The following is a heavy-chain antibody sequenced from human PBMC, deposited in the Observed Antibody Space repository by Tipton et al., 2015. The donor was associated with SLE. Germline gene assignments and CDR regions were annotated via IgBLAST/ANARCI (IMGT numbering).Heavy chain of an antibody. Sequence: SLRLSCAASGFTFSSYSMNWVRQAPRKGLEWVSSISSSSSYIYYADSVKGRFTISRDNAKNSLYLQMNSLRAEDTAVYYCARDRPSTLRYDAFDIWGQGTMVTVSS. V-gene: IGHV3-21*01. D-gene: IGHD4-17*01. CDR3: ARDRPSTLRYDAFDI. J-gene: IGHJ3*02. CDR2: ISSSSSYI. CDR1: GFTFSSYS.